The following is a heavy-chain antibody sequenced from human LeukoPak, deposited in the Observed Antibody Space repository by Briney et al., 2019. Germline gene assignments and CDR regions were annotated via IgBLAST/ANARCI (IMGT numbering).Heavy chain of an antibody. CDR3: ARSGLSVYYSYYYMDV. J-gene: IGHJ6*03. CDR1: GGSISSSSYY. Sequence: SETLSLTCTVSGGSISSSSYYWGWIRQPPGKGLEWIGSIYYSGSTYYNPSLKSRVTISVDTSKNQFSLKLSSVAAADTAVYYCARSGLSVYYSYYYMDVWGKGTTVTVSS. CDR2: IYYSGST. D-gene: IGHD1-14*01. V-gene: IGHV4-39*01.